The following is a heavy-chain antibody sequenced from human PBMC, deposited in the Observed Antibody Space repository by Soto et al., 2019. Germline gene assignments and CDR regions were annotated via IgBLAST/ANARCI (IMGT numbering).Heavy chain of an antibody. V-gene: IGHV4-61*08. CDR2: IYYSGSN. Sequence: PSETLSLTCAVSGGSVSSGGYYWSWIRQPPGKGLDWIGCIYYSGSNNYNPSLKSRVTISVDTSKNQFSLKVSSVTAADTAVYYCARADDTRFDDWGQGTLVTVSS. J-gene: IGHJ4*02. CDR1: GGSVSSGGYY. CDR3: ARADDTRFDD. D-gene: IGHD3-9*01.